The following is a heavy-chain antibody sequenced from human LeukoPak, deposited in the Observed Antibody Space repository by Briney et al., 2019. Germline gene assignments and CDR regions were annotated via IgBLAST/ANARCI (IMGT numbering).Heavy chain of an antibody. Sequence: ASVKVSCKASGYTFTSYDINWVRQAPGQGLDWMGWMNATSGKTGQAQKFQGRITMIRDTSISTACMELSSLRPEDTAVYYCAKYKSGDYFDAGKRYYFDQWGQGTPVTVSS. CDR1: GYTFTSYD. J-gene: IGHJ4*02. CDR3: AKYKSGDYFDAGKRYYFDQ. V-gene: IGHV1-8*01. D-gene: IGHD3-9*01. CDR2: MNATSGKT.